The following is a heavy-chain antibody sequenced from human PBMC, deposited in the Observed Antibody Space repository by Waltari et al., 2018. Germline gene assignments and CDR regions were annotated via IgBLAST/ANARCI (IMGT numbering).Heavy chain of an antibody. CDR1: GYSFTSYW. CDR2: IYPGDSDT. CDR3: ARPASIAAPTEGAFDY. Sequence: EVQLVQSGAEVKKPGESLKISCKGSGYSFTSYWIGWVRQMPGKGLEWMGSIYPGDSDTRYSPSFQGHVTISADKSISTAYLQWSSLKASDTAMYYCARPASIAAPTEGAFDYWGQGTLVTVSS. D-gene: IGHD6-6*01. J-gene: IGHJ4*02. V-gene: IGHV5-51*03.